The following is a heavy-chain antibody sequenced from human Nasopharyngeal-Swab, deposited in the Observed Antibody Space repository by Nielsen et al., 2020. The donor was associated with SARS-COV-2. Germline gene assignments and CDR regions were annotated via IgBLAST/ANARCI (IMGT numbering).Heavy chain of an antibody. J-gene: IGHJ4*02. V-gene: IGHV3-48*03. Sequence: GGSLRLSCAASGFTFSSYEMNWVRQAPGKGLEWLSYISSSGTTIYYADSVKGRFTIYRDNAKNSLYLQMNSLRAEDTSLYYCARDRSGYYGFDYWGQGTLVTVSS. CDR1: GFTFSSYE. CDR2: ISSSGTTI. D-gene: IGHD3-22*01. CDR3: ARDRSGYYGFDY.